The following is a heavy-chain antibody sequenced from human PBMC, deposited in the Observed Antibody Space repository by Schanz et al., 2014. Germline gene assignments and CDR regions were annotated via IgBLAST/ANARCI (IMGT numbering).Heavy chain of an antibody. V-gene: IGHV3-23*01. Sequence: EVQLLESGGGLVQPGGSLRLSCAASGFTFGDYAMTWVRQAPGKGLEWVSTIGTSGGTNYAESVKGRFTISRDNSKNTLYLQMNSLRAEDTAVYFCAKIERNEDWGQGTLVTVSS. CDR1: GFTFGDYA. CDR3: AKIERNED. J-gene: IGHJ4*02. CDR2: IGTSGGT. D-gene: IGHD1-1*01.